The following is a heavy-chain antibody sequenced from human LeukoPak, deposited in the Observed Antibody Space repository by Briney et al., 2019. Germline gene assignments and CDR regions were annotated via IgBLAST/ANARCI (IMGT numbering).Heavy chain of an antibody. CDR2: VSRSASPI. CDR1: GFTFSSYE. J-gene: IGHJ4*02. D-gene: IGHD3-22*01. V-gene: IGHV3-48*03. CDR3: ASRHESSGYYRCH. Sequence: GGSLRLSCAAAGFTFSSYEMMWVRQAPGKGLEWVSYVSRSASPIDYADSVKDRFTISRDDAKNSLFLQMNNLRGEDTAVYYCASRHESSGYYRCHWGQGTLVTVSS.